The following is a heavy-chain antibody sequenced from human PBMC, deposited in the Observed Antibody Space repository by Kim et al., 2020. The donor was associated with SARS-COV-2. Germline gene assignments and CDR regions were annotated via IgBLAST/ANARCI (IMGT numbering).Heavy chain of an antibody. V-gene: IGHV3-53*04. CDR1: GFTVSSNY. CDR2: IYSGGST. Sequence: GGSLRLSCAASGFTVSSNYMSWVRQAPGKGLEWVSVIYSGGSTYYADSVKGRFTISRHNSKNTLYLQMNSLRAEDTAVYYCARTHLWFGELSDWFDPWGQGTLVTVSS. CDR3: ARTHLWFGELSDWFDP. J-gene: IGHJ5*02. D-gene: IGHD3-10*01.